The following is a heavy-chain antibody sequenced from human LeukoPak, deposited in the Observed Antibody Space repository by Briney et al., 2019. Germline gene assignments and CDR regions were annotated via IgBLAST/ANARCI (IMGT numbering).Heavy chain of an antibody. CDR2: ISSSGSSI. CDR3: ARDMGVSFFDGDHLNYYYYGMDV. Sequence: PGGSLRLSCAASGFTFSSYGMNWVRQAPGKGLEWVSYISSSGSSIYYADSVKGRFTISRDNAKNSLYLQMNSLRAEDTAVYYCARDMGVSFFDGDHLNYYYYGMDVWGQGTTVTVSS. D-gene: IGHD4-17*01. CDR1: GFTFSSYG. J-gene: IGHJ6*02. V-gene: IGHV3-48*03.